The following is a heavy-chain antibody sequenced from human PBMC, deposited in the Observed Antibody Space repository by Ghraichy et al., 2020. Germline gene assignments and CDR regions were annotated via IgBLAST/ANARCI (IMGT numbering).Heavy chain of an antibody. CDR2: IYYSGST. V-gene: IGHV4-59*01. D-gene: IGHD2-15*01. J-gene: IGHJ6*04. Sequence: SETLSLTCTVSGGSISSYYWSWIRQPPGKGLEWIGYIYYSGSTNYNPSLKSRVTISVDTSKNQFSLKLSSVTAADTAVYYCARAGVVVVAATGTYYYYGMDVWGEGTTVSVSS. CDR3: ARAGVVVVAATGTYYYYGMDV. CDR1: GGSISSYY.